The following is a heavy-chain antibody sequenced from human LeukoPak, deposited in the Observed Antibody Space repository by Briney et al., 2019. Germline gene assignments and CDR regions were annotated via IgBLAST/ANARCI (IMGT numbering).Heavy chain of an antibody. CDR1: GFSFEDYG. J-gene: IGHJ4*02. V-gene: IGHV3-20*04. CDR3: ARAGGLWYAEAYFDY. D-gene: IGHD6-13*01. Sequence: GSLRLSCAASGFSFEDYGMSWVRQAPGKGLEWVSGINWSGGSTFYADSMKGRFTISRDNAKKYLYLQVNSLRAEDTALYYCARAGGLWYAEAYFDYWGQGTLVTASS. CDR2: INWSGGST.